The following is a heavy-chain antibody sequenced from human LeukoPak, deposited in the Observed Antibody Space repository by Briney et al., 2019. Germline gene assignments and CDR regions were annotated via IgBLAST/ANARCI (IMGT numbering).Heavy chain of an antibody. CDR1: GFTFSSYW. CDR3: VKDPPPRYSGSPPAY. CDR2: INKDGGEK. V-gene: IGHV3-7*03. D-gene: IGHD1-26*01. Sequence: GGSLRLSCAASGFTFSSYWMSWVRQAPGKGLEWVANINKDGGEKYYVDSVKGRFTISRDNAKNSLYLQMNSLRADDTAVYYCVKDPPPRYSGSPPAYWGQGTLVTVSS. J-gene: IGHJ4*02.